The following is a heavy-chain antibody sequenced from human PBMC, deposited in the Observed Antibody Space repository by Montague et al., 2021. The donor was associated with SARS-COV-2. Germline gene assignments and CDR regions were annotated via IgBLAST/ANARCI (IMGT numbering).Heavy chain of an antibody. V-gene: IGHV4-34*01. D-gene: IGHD6-6*01. J-gene: IGHJ4*02. CDR2: VNHSGHT. CDR3: AGGPVGVAARLRYYCDQ. CDR1: GGSLSGNH. Sequence: SETLSLTCAVSGGSLSGNHWSWIRQPPGTGLEWIGEVNHSGHTNYNVSLKRRVTMSVATSKSQFSLKVRSVTAADTAVYYCAGGPVGVAARLRYYCDQWGQGTLVTVSS.